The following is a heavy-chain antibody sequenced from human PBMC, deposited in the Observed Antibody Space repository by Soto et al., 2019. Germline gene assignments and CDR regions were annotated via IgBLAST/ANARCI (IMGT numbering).Heavy chain of an antibody. J-gene: IGHJ6*02. D-gene: IGHD2-2*01. CDR1: GGTFSSYA. V-gene: IGHV1-69*13. CDR3: ARAMVCSSTSCYLGRHYYYYGMDV. CDR2: IIPIFGTA. Sequence: SVKVSCKASGGTFSSYAISWVRQAPGQGLEWMGGIIPIFGTANYAQKFQGRVTITADESTSTAYMELSSLRSEDTAVYYCARAMVCSSTSCYLGRHYYYYGMDVWGQGTTVTVSS.